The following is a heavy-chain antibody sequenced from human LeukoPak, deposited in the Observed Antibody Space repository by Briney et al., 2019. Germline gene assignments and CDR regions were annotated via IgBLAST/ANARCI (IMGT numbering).Heavy chain of an antibody. V-gene: IGHV3-23*01. CDR3: AKAVSSPNQRRVLGDAFDI. D-gene: IGHD6-13*01. Sequence: PGGSLRLSCAASGFTFSSYAMSWVRQAPGKGLEWVSAISGSGGSTYYADSVKGRFTISRDNSKNTLYLQMNSLRAEDTAVYYCAKAVSSPNQRRVLGDAFDIWGQGTMVTVSS. J-gene: IGHJ3*02. CDR1: GFTFSSYA. CDR2: ISGSGGST.